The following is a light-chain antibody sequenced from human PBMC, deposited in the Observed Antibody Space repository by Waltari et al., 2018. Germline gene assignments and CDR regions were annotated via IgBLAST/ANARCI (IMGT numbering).Light chain of an antibody. CDR2: DAS. Sequence: EIVLTQSLATMSLSPGERGTLSCRASQSVSRYLAWYQQKPGQAPRLLIYDASNRATGIPARFSGSGSGTDFTLTISSLEPEDFAVYYCQQRSNWYTFGQGTKLEIK. V-gene: IGKV3-11*01. CDR3: QQRSNWYT. CDR1: QSVSRY. J-gene: IGKJ2*01.